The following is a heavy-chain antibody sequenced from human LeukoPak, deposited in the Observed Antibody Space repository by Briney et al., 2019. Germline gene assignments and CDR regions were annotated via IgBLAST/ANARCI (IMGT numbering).Heavy chain of an antibody. CDR1: GGTFSSYA. Sequence: SVKVSCKASGGTFSSYAISWVRQAPGQGLEWMEGIIPIFGTTNYAQKFQGRVTITADESTSTAYMELSSLRSEDTAVYYCARAVTTENYYYYYMDVWGKGTTVIVSS. J-gene: IGHJ6*03. CDR3: ARAVTTENYYYYYMDV. D-gene: IGHD4-11*01. CDR2: IIPIFGTT. V-gene: IGHV1-69*13.